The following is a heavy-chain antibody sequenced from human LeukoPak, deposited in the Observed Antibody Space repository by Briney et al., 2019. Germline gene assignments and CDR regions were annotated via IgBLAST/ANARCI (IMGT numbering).Heavy chain of an antibody. V-gene: IGHV3-48*01. CDR2: ISSSGSTI. Sequence: PGGSLRLSCAASGFTFSSYAMSWVRQAPGKGLEWVSYISSSGSTIYYADSVKGRFTISRDNAKNSLYLQMNSLRAEDTAVYYCAIIYLIVGATTFDYWGQGTLVTVSS. J-gene: IGHJ4*02. D-gene: IGHD1-26*01. CDR1: GFTFSSYA. CDR3: AIIYLIVGATTFDY.